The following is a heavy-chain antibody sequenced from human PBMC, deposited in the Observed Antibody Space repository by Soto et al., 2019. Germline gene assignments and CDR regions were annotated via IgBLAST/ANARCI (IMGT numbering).Heavy chain of an antibody. CDR1: GFTVSSNY. J-gene: IGHJ6*03. CDR3: ARQYYDILTGYYMDV. CDR2: IYSGGST. Sequence: SLRLSCAASGFTVSSNYMSWVRQAPGKGLEWVSVIYSGGSTYYADSVKGRFTISRDNSKNTLYLQMNSLRAEDTAVYYCARQYYDILTGYYMDVWGKGTTVTVSS. D-gene: IGHD3-9*01. V-gene: IGHV3-66*04.